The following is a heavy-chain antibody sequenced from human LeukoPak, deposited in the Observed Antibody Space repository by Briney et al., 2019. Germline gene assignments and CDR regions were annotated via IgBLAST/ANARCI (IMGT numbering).Heavy chain of an antibody. Sequence: GGSLRLSCAASGFTFSSYAMSWVRQAPGKGLEWVSAISGSGGSTYYADSVKGRVTISRDNSKNTLYLQMNSLRAEDTAVYYCAKDPDPTLSTNWGQGTLVTVSS. CDR1: GFTFSSYA. CDR2: ISGSGGST. CDR3: AKDPDPTLSTN. V-gene: IGHV3-23*01. D-gene: IGHD5-12*01. J-gene: IGHJ4*02.